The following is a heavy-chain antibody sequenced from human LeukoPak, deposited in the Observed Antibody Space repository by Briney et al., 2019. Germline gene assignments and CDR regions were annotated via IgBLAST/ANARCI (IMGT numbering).Heavy chain of an antibody. CDR1: GYTFTNHG. Sequence: ASVKVSCKASGYTFTNHGFSWVRQAPGQGLEWMGWISTYNHKTNYAQKFQGRVTMTTDTSTSTAYMELRGLRSDDTAIYYCARDGGYNSGYYDYWCQGTPVTVSS. J-gene: IGHJ4*02. V-gene: IGHV1-18*01. CDR2: ISTYNHKT. CDR3: ARDGGYNSGYYDY. D-gene: IGHD5-18*01.